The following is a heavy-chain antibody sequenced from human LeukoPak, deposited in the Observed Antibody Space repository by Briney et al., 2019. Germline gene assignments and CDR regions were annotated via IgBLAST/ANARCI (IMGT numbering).Heavy chain of an antibody. J-gene: IGHJ5*02. Sequence: SETLSLTCSVSGDSISTSSYYWGRIRQPPGKGLEWIGEINHSGSTNYNPSLKSRVTISVDTSKNQFSLKLSSVTAADTAVYYCARHGQQLVYSGPKNNWFDPWGQGTLVTVSS. CDR2: INHSGST. D-gene: IGHD6-13*01. CDR3: ARHGQQLVYSGPKNNWFDP. CDR1: GDSISTSSYY. V-gene: IGHV4-39*01.